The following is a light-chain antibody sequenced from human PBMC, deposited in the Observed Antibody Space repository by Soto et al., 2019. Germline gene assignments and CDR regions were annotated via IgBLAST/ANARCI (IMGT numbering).Light chain of an antibody. CDR2: DAS. Sequence: EIVLTQSPATLSLSPGERATLSCRASQSVGKYLAWYQQKPGQAPRLLIYDASNRATGIPARFSGSGSGTDFTLTISSLEPEDFAVYHCQQRDIWPLSFGGGTKVEIK. V-gene: IGKV3-11*01. J-gene: IGKJ4*01. CDR3: QQRDIWPLS. CDR1: QSVGKY.